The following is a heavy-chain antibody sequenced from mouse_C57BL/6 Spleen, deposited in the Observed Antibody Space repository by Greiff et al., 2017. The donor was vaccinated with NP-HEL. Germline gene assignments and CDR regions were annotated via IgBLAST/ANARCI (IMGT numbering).Heavy chain of an antibody. V-gene: IGHV5-4*01. D-gene: IGHD4-1*01. J-gene: IGHJ4*01. CDR3: ARDRNWDGYAMDY. CDR1: GFTFSSYA. Sequence: DVQLVESGGGLVKPGGSLKLSCAASGFTFSSYAMSWVRQTPEKRLEWVATISDGGSYTYYPDNVKGRFTISRDNAKNNLYLQMSHLKSEDTAMYYCARDRNWDGYAMDYWGQGTSVTVSS. CDR2: ISDGGSYT.